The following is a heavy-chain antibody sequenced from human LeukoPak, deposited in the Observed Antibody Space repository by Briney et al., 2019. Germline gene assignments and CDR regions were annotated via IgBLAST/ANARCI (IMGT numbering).Heavy chain of an antibody. CDR1: GFTFTTYW. CDR2: INSDGSIT. CDR3: ARDAVDTANAV. D-gene: IGHD5-18*01. V-gene: IGHV3-74*01. Sequence: GGSLRLSCAASGFTFTTYWMHWVRQAPGKGLVWVSHINSDGSITSYADSVKGRFTISRDNAKNTLYLQMNSLRAEVTAVYYCARDAVDTANAVWGQGTTVTVSS. J-gene: IGHJ6*02.